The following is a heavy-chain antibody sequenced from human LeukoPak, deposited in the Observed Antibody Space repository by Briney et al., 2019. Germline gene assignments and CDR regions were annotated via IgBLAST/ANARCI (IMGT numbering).Heavy chain of an antibody. CDR3: ARGGTYYDSSGYLSYFDY. D-gene: IGHD3-22*01. Sequence: SETLSLTCTVSGGSISSGDYYWSWIRQPPGKGLEWIGYIYYSGSTYYNPSLKSRVTISVDTSKNQFSLKLSSVTAADTAVYYCARGGTYYDSSGYLSYFDYWGQGTLVTVSS. CDR1: GGSISSGDYY. V-gene: IGHV4-30-4*01. J-gene: IGHJ4*02. CDR2: IYYSGST.